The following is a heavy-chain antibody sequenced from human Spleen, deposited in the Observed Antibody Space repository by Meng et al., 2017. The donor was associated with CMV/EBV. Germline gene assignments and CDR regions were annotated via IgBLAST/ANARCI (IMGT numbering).Heavy chain of an antibody. CDR3: ARHQGGVLSA. V-gene: IGHV3-21*06. CDR1: GFTLSSYT. D-gene: IGHD3-16*01. CDR2: VSSSGTYI. Sequence: GGSLRLSCAAYGFTLSSYTMHWVRQAPGKGLEWASSVSSSGTYISYADSVKGRFTVSRDIAKISLYLQMNSLRAEDTAVYYCARHQGGVLSAWGRGTLVTVSS. J-gene: IGHJ4*02.